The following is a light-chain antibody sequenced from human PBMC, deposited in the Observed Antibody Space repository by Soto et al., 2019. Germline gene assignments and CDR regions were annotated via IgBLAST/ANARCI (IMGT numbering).Light chain of an antibody. CDR3: QQSYSTQYT. J-gene: IGKJ2*01. CDR2: AAS. Sequence: DIQMTQSPSSLSASVGDRVTITCRASQSISSYLNWYQQKPGKAPKLMIYAASSLQSGVPSRFSGSGYGTDFTLTISSLQTEDYATYFFQQSYSTQYTFGQGTKLAVK. CDR1: QSISSY. V-gene: IGKV1-39*01.